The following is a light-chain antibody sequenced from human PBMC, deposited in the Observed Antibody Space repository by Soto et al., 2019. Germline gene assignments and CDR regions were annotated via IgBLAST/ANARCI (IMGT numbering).Light chain of an antibody. CDR1: ENIFKF. J-gene: IGKJ4*01. V-gene: IGKV1-5*01. Sequence: DILLIQSPATLSASVGDRITITCRASENIFKFLAWYQQRSGSAPNLLIYAASDLERGVPSRFSGSGSGTEFTLTIDNLQPNDSATYFCQHYPSPSTTFGGGTQV. CDR2: AAS. CDR3: QHYPSPSTT.